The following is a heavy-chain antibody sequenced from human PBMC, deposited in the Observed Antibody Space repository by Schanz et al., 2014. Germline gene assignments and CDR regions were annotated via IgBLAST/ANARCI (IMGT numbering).Heavy chain of an antibody. J-gene: IGHJ3*02. CDR3: ARDIQYHYDTSGPVGAFDI. CDR1: GGTFSSFA. V-gene: IGHV1-69*09. CDR2: IIPILDIT. Sequence: QVQLVQSGSELKKPGSSVKVSCKASGGTFSSFAIFWVRQAPGQGLEWMGTIIPILDITNYAQKFQGRVTITADISTSTAYMDLSSLRSDDTAVYYCARDIQYHYDTSGPVGAFDIWGQGTVVTVSS. D-gene: IGHD3-22*01.